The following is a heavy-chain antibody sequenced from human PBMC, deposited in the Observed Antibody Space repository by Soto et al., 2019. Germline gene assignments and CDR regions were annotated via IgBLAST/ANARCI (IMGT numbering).Heavy chain of an antibody. J-gene: IGHJ6*02. CDR2: ISYDGSNK. CDR3: AKVGRNSSSSRGNYYYYYGMDV. Sequence: QVQLVESGGGVVQPGRSLRLSCAASGFTFSSYGMHWVRQAPGKGLEWVAVISYDGSNKYYADSVKGRFTISRDNSKNTLYLQMNSLRAEDTAVYYCAKVGRNSSSSRGNYYYYYGMDVWGQGTTVTVSS. D-gene: IGHD6-6*01. CDR1: GFTFSSYG. V-gene: IGHV3-30*18.